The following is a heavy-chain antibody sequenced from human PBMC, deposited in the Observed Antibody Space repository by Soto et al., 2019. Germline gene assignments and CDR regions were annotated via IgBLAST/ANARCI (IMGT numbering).Heavy chain of an antibody. CDR2: IYDSGVT. CDR1: GAVVTSGENY. D-gene: IGHD5-18*01. J-gene: IGHJ5*01. CDR3: VRDLAHGYTGNA. Sequence: SSETLSLTCSVSGAVVTSGENYWSWVRQPPGKGLEWLGYIYDSGVTSYTPALKSRVTLSLDRPNNQVSLKLRSVTAADTAVYFCVRDLAHGYTGNAWGHGTLVTVSS. V-gene: IGHV4-30-4*08.